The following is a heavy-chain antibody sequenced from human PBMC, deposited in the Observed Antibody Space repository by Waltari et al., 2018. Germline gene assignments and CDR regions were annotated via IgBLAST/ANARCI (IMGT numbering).Heavy chain of an antibody. CDR1: GGTFSSYA. CDR2: IIPIFGTA. J-gene: IGHJ6*02. CDR3: AKNYMGFSYYYYGMDV. D-gene: IGHD1-7*01. Sequence: QVQLVQSGAEVKKPGSSVKVSCKASGGTFSSYAISWVRQAPGQGLEWMGGIIPIFGTANDAQKFQGRVTITTDESTSTAYMELSSLRSEDTAVYYCAKNYMGFSYYYYGMDVWGQGTTVTVSS. V-gene: IGHV1-69*05.